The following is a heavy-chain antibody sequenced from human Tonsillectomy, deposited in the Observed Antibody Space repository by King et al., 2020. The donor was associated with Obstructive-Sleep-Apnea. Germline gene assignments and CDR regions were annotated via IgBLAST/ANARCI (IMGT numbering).Heavy chain of an antibody. Sequence: LQLQESGPGLVKPSETLSLTCTVSGGSISSSSYYWGWIRQPPGKGLEWIGSIYYSGSTYYNPSLKSRVTISVDTSKNQFSLNLSSVTAADTAVYYCARDSWFGEEVDVWGQGTTVTVSS. J-gene: IGHJ6*02. V-gene: IGHV4-39*07. CDR1: GGSISSSSYY. CDR3: ARDSWFGEEVDV. D-gene: IGHD3-10*01. CDR2: IYYSGST.